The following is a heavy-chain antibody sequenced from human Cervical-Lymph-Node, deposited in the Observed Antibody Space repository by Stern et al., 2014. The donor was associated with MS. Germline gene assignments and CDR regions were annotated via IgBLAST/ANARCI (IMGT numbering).Heavy chain of an antibody. CDR2: MNPNSGNT. V-gene: IGHV1-8*01. CDR1: GYTFTSYD. J-gene: IGHJ4*02. CDR3: ARGPGEIAAADSYYFDY. D-gene: IGHD6-13*01. Sequence: VQLVQSGAEVKKPGASVKVSCKASGYTFTSYDINWVRQATGQGLEWMGWMNPNSGNTGYAQKFQGRVTMTRNTSISTAYMELSSLRSEDTAVYYCARGPGEIAAADSYYFDYWGQGTLVTVSS.